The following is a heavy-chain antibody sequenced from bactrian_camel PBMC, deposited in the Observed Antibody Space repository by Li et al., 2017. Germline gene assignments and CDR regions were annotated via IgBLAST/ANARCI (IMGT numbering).Heavy chain of an antibody. V-gene: IGHV3S40*01. CDR3: MDGRPGEDDIPY. J-gene: IGHJ4*01. CDR1: GFTFSRYG. CDR2: ISMYGSST. Sequence: DVQLVESGGGLVQPGGSLRLSCSASGFTFSRYGMVWVRQAPGKGLEWVASISMYGSSTFYSDSVKGRFTISKDNAKNTLYLQMNSLKPEDTAVYYCMDGRPGEDDIPYWGQGTQVTVS. D-gene: IGHD1*01.